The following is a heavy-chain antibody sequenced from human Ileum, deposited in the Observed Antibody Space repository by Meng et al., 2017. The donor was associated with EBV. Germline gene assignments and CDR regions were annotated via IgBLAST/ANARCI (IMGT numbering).Heavy chain of an antibody. J-gene: IGHJ2*01. Sequence: QLWGSGQGLVKPSQTLYLTCTVSGCSISSSNYYWSWIRQHPGKGLEWSGHIYNSGSTYYNPSLKSRITTSVDTSKNQFSLKLSSVTAADTAVYYCARGQKGYFDLWGRGTLVTVSS. CDR2: IYNSGST. CDR3: ARGQKGYFDL. V-gene: IGHV4-30-4*01. CDR1: GCSISSSNYY.